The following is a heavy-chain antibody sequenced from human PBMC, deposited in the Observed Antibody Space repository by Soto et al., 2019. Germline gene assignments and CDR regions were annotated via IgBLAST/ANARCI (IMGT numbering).Heavy chain of an antibody. J-gene: IGHJ5*02. CDR1: GGSFSGYY. CDR3: ASRALVACMTPACNRYSPTSNWLDP. D-gene: IGHD2-8*01. CDR2: INHSGST. V-gene: IGHV4-34*01. Sequence: ETLAVTCAVYGGSFSGYYWIWIRQPPGKGLEWIGEINHSGSTNYSPSLKRRVTISVATSKNQSSLQMSSVTAADTAVYYCASRALVACMTPACNRYSPTSNWLDPWGQRTLVTVSS.